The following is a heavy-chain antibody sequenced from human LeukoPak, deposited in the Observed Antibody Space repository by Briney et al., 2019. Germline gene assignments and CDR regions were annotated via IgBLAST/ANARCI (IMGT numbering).Heavy chain of an antibody. Sequence: PSETLSLTCTVSGDSIINYYWSWIRQSPGKGLEWIGEINHSGSTNYNPALKSLVTISVDTSKNQFSLKLSSVTAADTAVYCGARGKWELLLWGQGTLVTVSS. CDR2: INHSGST. D-gene: IGHD1-26*01. J-gene: IGHJ4*02. CDR3: ARGKWELLL. V-gene: IGHV4-34*01. CDR1: GDSIINYY.